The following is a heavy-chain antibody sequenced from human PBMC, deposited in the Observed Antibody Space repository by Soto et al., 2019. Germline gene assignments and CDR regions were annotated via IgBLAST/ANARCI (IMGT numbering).Heavy chain of an antibody. Sequence: GESLKISCKGSGYSFASHWVAWVRQMPEKGLEWIGTIYPGDSDTKYSSAFRGHVTISADTSVSTAYLQWRSLEATDSAIYYCARYSGSYWHYLDFWGQGTLVTV. J-gene: IGHJ4*02. CDR3: ARYSGSYWHYLDF. D-gene: IGHD1-26*01. CDR2: IYPGDSDT. CDR1: GYSFASHW. V-gene: IGHV5-51*01.